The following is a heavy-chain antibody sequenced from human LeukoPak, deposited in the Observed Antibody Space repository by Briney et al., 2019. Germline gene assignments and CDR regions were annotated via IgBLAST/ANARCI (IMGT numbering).Heavy chain of an antibody. Sequence: ASVKVSCTASGGTFSSYAISWVRQAPGQGLEWMGRIIPILGIANYAQKFQGRVTITADKSTSTAYMELSSLRSEDTAVYYCAREAGTSYYYYYGMDVWGQGTTVTVSS. D-gene: IGHD1-1*01. J-gene: IGHJ6*02. V-gene: IGHV1-69*04. CDR3: AREAGTSYYYYYGMDV. CDR1: GGTFSSYA. CDR2: IIPILGIA.